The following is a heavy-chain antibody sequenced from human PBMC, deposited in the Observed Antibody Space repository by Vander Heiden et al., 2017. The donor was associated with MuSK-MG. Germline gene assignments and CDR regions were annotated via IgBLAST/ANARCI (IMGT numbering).Heavy chain of an antibody. CDR2: IYSGGST. Sequence: EVQLVESGGGLIQPGGSLRLSCAASGFTVSSNYMSWVRQAPGKGLEWVSVIYSGGSTYYADSVKGRVTISRDNSKNTLYLQMNSLRAEDTAVYYCASHYCSGGSCYRQYYFDYWGQGTLVTVSS. D-gene: IGHD2-15*01. CDR3: ASHYCSGGSCYRQYYFDY. CDR1: GFTVSSNY. V-gene: IGHV3-53*01. J-gene: IGHJ4*02.